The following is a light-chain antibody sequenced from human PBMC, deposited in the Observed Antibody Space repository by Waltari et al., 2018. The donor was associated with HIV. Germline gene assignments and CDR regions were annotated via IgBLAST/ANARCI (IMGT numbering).Light chain of an antibody. V-gene: IGKV2-28*01. J-gene: IGKJ2*01. CDR2: LAS. Sequence: DIVMTQSPLSLPVTHGEPASISCRSIQRLLHRNRYNYLDWYVQKPWKSPHLLIYLASNRASGVPDRFSGSGSGTDFTLKISRVEAEDIGVYYCMQTLQTPRTFGQGTKLEI. CDR3: MQTLQTPRT. CDR1: QRLLHRNRYNY.